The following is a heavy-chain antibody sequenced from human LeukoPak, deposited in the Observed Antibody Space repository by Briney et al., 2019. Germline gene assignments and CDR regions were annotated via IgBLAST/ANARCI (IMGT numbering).Heavy chain of an antibody. Sequence: PGGSLRLSCAASGFTFSSYAMHWVRQAPGKGLEWVAAISYDGSNKYYADSVKGRFTVSRDNSKNTLYLQMNSLRAEDTAVYYCARLSNAFDIWGQGTMVTVSS. CDR1: GFTFSSYA. J-gene: IGHJ3*02. CDR3: ARLSNAFDI. CDR2: ISYDGSNK. V-gene: IGHV3-30-3*01.